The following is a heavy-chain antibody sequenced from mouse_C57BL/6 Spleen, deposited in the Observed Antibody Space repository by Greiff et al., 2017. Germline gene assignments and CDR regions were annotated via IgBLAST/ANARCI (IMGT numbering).Heavy chain of an antibody. J-gene: IGHJ2*01. V-gene: IGHV1-15*01. CDR3: TRWGSLFDY. CDR2: IDPETGGT. Sequence: QVQLKESGAELVRPGASVTLSCKASGYTFTDYEMHWVKQTPVHGLEWIGAIDPETGGTAYNQKFKGKAILTADKSSSTAYMELRSLTSEDSAVYYCTRWGSLFDYWGQGTTLTVSS. CDR1: GYTFTDYE.